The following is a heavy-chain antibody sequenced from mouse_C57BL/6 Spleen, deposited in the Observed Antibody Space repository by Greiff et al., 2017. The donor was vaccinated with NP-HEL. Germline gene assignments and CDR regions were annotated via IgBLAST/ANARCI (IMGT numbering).Heavy chain of an antibody. D-gene: IGHD2-12*01. Sequence: EVQLVESGGGLVKPGGSLKLSCAASGFTFSDYGMHWVRQAPEKGLEWVAYISSGSSTIYYADTVKGRFTISRDNAKNTLFLQMTSLRSEDTAMYYCANLIAHYAMDYWGQGTSVTVSS. J-gene: IGHJ4*01. CDR3: ANLIAHYAMDY. V-gene: IGHV5-17*01. CDR2: ISSGSSTI. CDR1: GFTFSDYG.